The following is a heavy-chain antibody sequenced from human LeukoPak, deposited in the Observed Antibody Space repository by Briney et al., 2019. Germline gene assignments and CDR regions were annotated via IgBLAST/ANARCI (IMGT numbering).Heavy chain of an antibody. J-gene: IGHJ5*02. Sequence: ASVKVSCKASGYTFTSYGISWVRQAPGQGLEWMGWISAYNGNTNYAQKLQGRVTMTTDTSTSTAYMELSSLRSDDTAVYYCATESPRRQYYYDPNWFDPWGQGTLVTVSS. CDR3: ATESPRRQYYYDPNWFDP. D-gene: IGHD3-22*01. V-gene: IGHV1-18*01. CDR2: ISAYNGNT. CDR1: GYTFTSYG.